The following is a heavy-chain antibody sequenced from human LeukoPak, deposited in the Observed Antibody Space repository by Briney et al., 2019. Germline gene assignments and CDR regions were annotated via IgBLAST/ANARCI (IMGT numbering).Heavy chain of an antibody. CDR1: GFTFSSYG. Sequence: GGSLRLSCAASGFTFSSYGMHWVRQAPGKGLEWVAVISYDGSNKYYADSVKGRFTISRGNSKNTLYLQMNSLRAEDTAVYYCAKPHRNTYYYDSYGYWGQGTLVTVSS. D-gene: IGHD3-22*01. CDR3: AKPHRNTYYYDSYGY. J-gene: IGHJ4*02. CDR2: ISYDGSNK. V-gene: IGHV3-30*18.